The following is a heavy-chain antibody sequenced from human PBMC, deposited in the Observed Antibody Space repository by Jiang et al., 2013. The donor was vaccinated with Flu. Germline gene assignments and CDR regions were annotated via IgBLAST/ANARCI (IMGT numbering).Heavy chain of an antibody. CDR3: AKDQYSTPSDFDH. CDR1: GFMFRNYA. J-gene: IGHJ4*02. D-gene: IGHD6-6*01. CDR2: ISGESPRT. V-gene: IGHV3-23*01. Sequence: VQLLESGGGLVQSGGSLRLSCAASGFMFRNYAMSWVRQAPGKGLEWVSAISGESPRTDYADSVTGRFTISRDNSKNTLYLEMNSLRAEDTATYYCAKDQYSTPSDFDHWGQGTLVTVSS.